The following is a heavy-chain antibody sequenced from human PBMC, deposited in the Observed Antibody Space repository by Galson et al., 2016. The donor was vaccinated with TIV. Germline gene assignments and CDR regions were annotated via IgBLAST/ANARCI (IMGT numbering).Heavy chain of an antibody. CDR1: GLTFSSRA. J-gene: IGHJ4*02. D-gene: IGHD2-15*01. CDR3: AKDRFYCSFSSCLGPLDD. Sequence: SLRLSCAGSGLTFSSRAMSWVRQAPGQGLEWVASISPTGSITYYAASVKGRFTISRDNSKNTLSLEMNSLRADDTAMYFCAKDRFYCSFSSCLGPLDDWGRGALVTVSS. CDR2: ISPTGSIT. V-gene: IGHV3-23*01.